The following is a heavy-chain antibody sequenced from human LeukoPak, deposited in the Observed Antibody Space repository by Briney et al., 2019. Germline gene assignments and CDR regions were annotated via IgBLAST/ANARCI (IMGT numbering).Heavy chain of an antibody. CDR3: AKFAYGSGTYYDY. D-gene: IGHD3-10*01. CDR2: ISGSGGST. Sequence: GGSLRLSCAASGFTLSSYAMSWVRQAPGKGLEWVSVISGSGGSTYYADSVKGRFTISRDNFKNTLYLQMNSLRAEDTAVYYCAKFAYGSGTYYDYWGQGTLVTVSS. CDR1: GFTLSSYA. J-gene: IGHJ4*02. V-gene: IGHV3-23*01.